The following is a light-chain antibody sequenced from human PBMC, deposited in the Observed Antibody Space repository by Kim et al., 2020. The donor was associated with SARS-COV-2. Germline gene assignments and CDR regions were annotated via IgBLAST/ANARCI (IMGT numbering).Light chain of an antibody. Sequence: SSELTQDPAVSVALGQTVRITCQGDSLRSYYASWYQQKPGQAPVLVIYGKNNRPSGIPDRSSGSSSGNTASLTITGAQAEDEADYYCNSLDSSGNHWVFG. CDR1: SLRSYY. J-gene: IGLJ3*02. CDR3: NSLDSSGNHWV. V-gene: IGLV3-19*01. CDR2: GKN.